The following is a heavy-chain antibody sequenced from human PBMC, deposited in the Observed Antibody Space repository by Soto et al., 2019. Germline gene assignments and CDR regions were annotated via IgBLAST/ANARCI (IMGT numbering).Heavy chain of an antibody. J-gene: IGHJ4*02. D-gene: IGHD6-6*01. CDR3: ARTSLVPEYSSNFDY. V-gene: IGHV1-18*01. CDR1: GYTFTSYG. CDR2: ISAYNGNT. Sequence: QVQLVQTGAEVKKPGASVKVSCKASGYTFTSYGISWGRQAPGQGLEWMGWISAYNGNTNYAQKLQGRVTMTTDTSTSTAYMELRSLRSDDTAVYYCARTSLVPEYSSNFDYWGQGTLVTVSS.